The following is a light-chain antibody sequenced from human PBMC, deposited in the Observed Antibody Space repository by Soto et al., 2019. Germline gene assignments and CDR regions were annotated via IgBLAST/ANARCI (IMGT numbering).Light chain of an antibody. CDR2: GAS. CDR3: KQYNNWPPIT. CDR1: QSVSSN. Sequence: EIVMTQSPATLSVSPGERATLSCRASQSVSSNLAWYQQKPGQAPRLLIYGASTRATGIPARFSGSGSGTEFTLTISSLHSEDFAVYYCKQYNNWPPITFGQGTRLEIK. V-gene: IGKV3-15*01. J-gene: IGKJ5*01.